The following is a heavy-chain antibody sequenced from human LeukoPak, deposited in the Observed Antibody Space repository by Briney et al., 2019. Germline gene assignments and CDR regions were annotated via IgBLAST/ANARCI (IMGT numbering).Heavy chain of an antibody. CDR3: ARVRLADERAWAY. CDR1: GYTFSDFY. CDR2: ITPKSGDT. J-gene: IGHJ4*02. Sequence: ASVKVSCKASGYTFSDFYIHWVRQAPGQGLEYVGWITPKSGDTYSPQRFQGRVTMTRDASISTAYMELSSLRSDGTAVYFCARVRLADERAWAYWGQGTLVTASS. V-gene: IGHV1-2*02. D-gene: IGHD3-3*02.